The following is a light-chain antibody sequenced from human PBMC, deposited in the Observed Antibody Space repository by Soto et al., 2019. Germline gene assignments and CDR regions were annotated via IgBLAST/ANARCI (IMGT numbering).Light chain of an antibody. V-gene: IGKV3-15*01. CDR1: QSISSN. Sequence: EIVMTQSPATLSVSPGERATLSCRASQSISSNVGWYQQRPGQAPRLLIYGASTRATGIPARFSGSGSGTEFTLTISSLDSEDSAVYYCQQYNTWRQITFGGGTKVEIK. J-gene: IGKJ4*01. CDR2: GAS. CDR3: QQYNTWRQIT.